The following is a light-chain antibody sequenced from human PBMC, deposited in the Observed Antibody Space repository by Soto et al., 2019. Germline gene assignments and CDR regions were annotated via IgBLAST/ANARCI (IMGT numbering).Light chain of an antibody. J-gene: IGKJ4*01. CDR1: QTINNQ. CDR3: QHRRNWPLT. CDR2: DAS. V-gene: IGKV3-11*01. Sequence: EIVLTQSPGTLSLSPGETATLSCRASQTINNQLAWYQQKPGQAPRLLIYDASTRATGIPARISSSGFGTDFILTISSLEPEDFSVYYCQHRRNWPLTFGGRTKVEIK.